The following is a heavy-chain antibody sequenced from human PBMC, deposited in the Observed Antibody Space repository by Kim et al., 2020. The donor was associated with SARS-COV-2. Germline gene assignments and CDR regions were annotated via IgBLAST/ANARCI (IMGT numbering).Heavy chain of an antibody. Sequence: SQTLSLTCAISGDSVSSNSAAWNWIRQSPSRGLEWLGRTYYRSKWYNDYAVSVKSRITINPDTSKNQFSLQLNSVTPEDTAVYYCAREDLEWELPLYYFDYWGQGTLVTVSS. J-gene: IGHJ4*02. V-gene: IGHV6-1*01. CDR2: TYYRSKWYN. CDR1: GDSVSSNSAA. D-gene: IGHD1-26*01. CDR3: AREDLEWELPLYYFDY.